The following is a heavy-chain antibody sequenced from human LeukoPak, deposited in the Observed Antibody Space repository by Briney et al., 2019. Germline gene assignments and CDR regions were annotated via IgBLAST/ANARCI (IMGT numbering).Heavy chain of an antibody. CDR2: IYYSGTT. Sequence: SETLSLSCTFSGDSIRSYYWSWIRQPPGKGLEWLGYIYYSGTTNYNPSLKSRLTMSLDTSKKQLSLRLTSVTAADTAVYYCARHLRSFPDCWGQGTLVTVSS. CDR3: ARHLRSFPDC. D-gene: IGHD3-3*02. J-gene: IGHJ4*02. V-gene: IGHV4-59*08. CDR1: GDSIRSYY.